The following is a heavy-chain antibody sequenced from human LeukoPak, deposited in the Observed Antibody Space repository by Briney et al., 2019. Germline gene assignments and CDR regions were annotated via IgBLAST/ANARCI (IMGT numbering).Heavy chain of an antibody. D-gene: IGHD6-19*01. CDR3: ATSLTVAGSAFDY. CDR1: GYTFTSYD. Sequence: ASVKVSCKASGYTFTSYDINWVRQATGQGLEWMGGFDPEDGETIYAQKFQGRVTMTEDTSTDTAYMELSSLRSEDTAVYYCATSLTVAGSAFDYWGQGTLVTVSS. CDR2: FDPEDGET. V-gene: IGHV1-24*01. J-gene: IGHJ4*02.